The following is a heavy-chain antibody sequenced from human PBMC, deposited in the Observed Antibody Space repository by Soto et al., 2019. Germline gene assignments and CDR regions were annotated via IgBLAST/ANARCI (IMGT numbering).Heavy chain of an antibody. Sequence: SETLSLTCTVSGGSISSGDYYWSWIRQPPGKGLEWIGYIYYSGSTYYNPSLKSRVTISVDTSKNQFSLKLSSVTAADTAVYYCARGRRTGTTFPFDYWGQGTLVTVSS. V-gene: IGHV4-30-4*01. J-gene: IGHJ4*02. CDR3: ARGRRTGTTFPFDY. CDR2: IYYSGST. D-gene: IGHD1-1*01. CDR1: GGSISSGDYY.